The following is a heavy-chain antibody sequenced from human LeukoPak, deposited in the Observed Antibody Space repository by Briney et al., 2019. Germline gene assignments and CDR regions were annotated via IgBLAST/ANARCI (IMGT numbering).Heavy chain of an antibody. CDR2: ISAYNSNT. V-gene: IGHV1-18*01. Sequence: ASVKVSCKASGYTFTSYGISWVRQAPGQGLEWMGWISAYNSNTNFAQKLQGRVTMTTDTSTSTAYMELRSLRSDDTAVYYCARVFTLLWFGELLQSYYYYYMDVWGKGTTVTISS. CDR3: ARVFTLLWFGELLQSYYYYYMDV. J-gene: IGHJ6*03. D-gene: IGHD3-10*01. CDR1: GYTFTSYG.